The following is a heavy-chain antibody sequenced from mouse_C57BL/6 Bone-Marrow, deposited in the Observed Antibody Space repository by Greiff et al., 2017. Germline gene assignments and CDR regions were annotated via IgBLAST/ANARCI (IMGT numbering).Heavy chain of an antibody. J-gene: IGHJ4*01. Sequence: VQLQQSDAELVKPGASVKISCKVSGYTFTDHTIHWMKQRPEQGLEWIGYIYPRDGSTKYNEKFKGKATLTADKSSSTAYMQLNSLTSEDSAVYFCARWYYGSSFFYYAMAYWGQGTSVTVSS. CDR1: GYTFTDHT. CDR3: ARWYYGSSFFYYAMAY. V-gene: IGHV1-78*01. CDR2: IYPRDGST. D-gene: IGHD1-1*01.